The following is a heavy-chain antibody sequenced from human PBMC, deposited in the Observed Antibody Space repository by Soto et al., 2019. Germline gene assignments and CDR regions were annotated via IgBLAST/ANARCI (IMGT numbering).Heavy chain of an antibody. CDR1: GFSLTTRGVG. V-gene: IGHV2-5*02. J-gene: IGHJ4*02. CDR3: AHHPYYGLGSYSFDY. D-gene: IGHD3-10*01. Sequence: QITWKDSGPTLVRPTQTLTRTCTFSGFSLTTRGVGVGWIRQPPGKALEWLAVIYWDDDKRYSSSLKSRLTITKDTSKNQVVLTMTNMDPVDTATYYCAHHPYYGLGSYSFDYWGQGTLVTVSS. CDR2: IYWDDDK.